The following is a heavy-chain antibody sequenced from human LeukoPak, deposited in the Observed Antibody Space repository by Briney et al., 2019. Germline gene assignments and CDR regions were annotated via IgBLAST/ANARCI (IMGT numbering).Heavy chain of an antibody. V-gene: IGHV3-7*01. D-gene: IGHD3-10*01. Sequence: GGSLRLSCAASGFTFSSYWMSWVRQAPGKGLVWVANIKQDVSEKYYVDSVKGRFTISRDNAKNALYLQMNSLRAEDTAVYCCARGGAPGFYFDYWGQGTLVAVSS. CDR2: IKQDVSEK. CDR3: ARGGAPGFYFDY. J-gene: IGHJ4*02. CDR1: GFTFSSYW.